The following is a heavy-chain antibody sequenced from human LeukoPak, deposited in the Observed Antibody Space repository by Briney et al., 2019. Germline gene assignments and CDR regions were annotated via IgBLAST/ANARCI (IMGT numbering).Heavy chain of an antibody. Sequence: SETLSLTCTVSGGSISSYYWSWIRQPAGKGLEWIGRIYTSGSTNYNPSLKSRVTMSVDTSKNQFSLKLSSVTTADTAVCYCASSYSYGYRVFDYWGQGTLVTVSS. CDR1: GGSISSYY. V-gene: IGHV4-4*07. D-gene: IGHD5-18*01. CDR3: ASSYSYGYRVFDY. J-gene: IGHJ4*02. CDR2: IYTSGST.